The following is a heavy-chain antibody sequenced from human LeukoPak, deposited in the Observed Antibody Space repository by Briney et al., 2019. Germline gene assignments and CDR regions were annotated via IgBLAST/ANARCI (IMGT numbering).Heavy chain of an antibody. CDR2: IFYSGST. D-gene: IGHD3-22*01. V-gene: IGHV4-59*01. CDR3: ARDSRYYYDSSGSFHYGMDV. Sequence: SETLSLTCTVSGGSINNYYWNWIRQPPGKGLEWIGYIFYSGSTNYNPSLTSRVTMSLDTSKSQVSLNLRSVTAADTAVYYCARDSRYYYDSSGSFHYGMDVWGQGTTVTVSS. CDR1: GGSINNYY. J-gene: IGHJ6*02.